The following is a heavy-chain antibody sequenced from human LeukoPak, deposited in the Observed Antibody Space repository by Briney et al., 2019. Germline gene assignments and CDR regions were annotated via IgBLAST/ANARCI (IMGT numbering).Heavy chain of an antibody. CDR3: ARSYDFWSGYYNY. V-gene: IGHV4-61*02. CDR2: IYTSGST. J-gene: IGHJ4*02. CDR1: GGSISSGSYY. D-gene: IGHD3-3*01. Sequence: KPSETLSLTCTVSGGSISSGSYYWSWIRQPAGKGLEWIGRIYTSGSTNYNPSLKSRVTISVDTSKNQFSLKLSSVTAADTAVYYCARSYDFWSGYYNYWGQGTLVTVSS.